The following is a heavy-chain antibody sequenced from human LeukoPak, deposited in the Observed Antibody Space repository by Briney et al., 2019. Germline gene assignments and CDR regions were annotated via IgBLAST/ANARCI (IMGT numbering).Heavy chain of an antibody. D-gene: IGHD6-6*01. V-gene: IGHV3-23*01. Sequence: GGSLRLYCAASGFTFSSYAMSWVRQAPGRGLEWVSAISGSGGSTYYADSVKGRFTISRDNSKNTLYLQMNSLRAEDTAVYYCANSRGAHMRHSSSYYFDYWGQGTLVTVSS. CDR3: ANSRGAHMRHSSSYYFDY. CDR2: ISGSGGST. J-gene: IGHJ4*02. CDR1: GFTFSSYA.